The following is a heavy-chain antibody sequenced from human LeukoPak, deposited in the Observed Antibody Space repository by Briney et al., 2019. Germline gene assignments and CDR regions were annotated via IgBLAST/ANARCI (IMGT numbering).Heavy chain of an antibody. D-gene: IGHD6-19*01. CDR3: ATGGYSAWCDY. CDR1: DGSINTYF. CDR2: IDSSGTT. Sequence: PSETLSLTYSVSDGSINTYFWSWIRQPAGKGLEWIGRIDSSGTTSLNPSLKSRVTISQDKSKKQFSLKLSSVTAADTAVYYCATGGYSAWCDYWGHGTQVIVSS. J-gene: IGHJ4*01. V-gene: IGHV4-4*07.